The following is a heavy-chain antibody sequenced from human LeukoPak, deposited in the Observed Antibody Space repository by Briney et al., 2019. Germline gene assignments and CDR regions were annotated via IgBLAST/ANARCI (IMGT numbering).Heavy chain of an antibody. D-gene: IGHD2-15*01. V-gene: IGHV4-39*01. J-gene: IGHJ4*02. CDR2: LYYSGST. CDR1: GGSVSSSFYY. CDR3: ASAATFSVDY. Sequence: SETLSLTCTVSGGSVSSSFYYWGWIRQPPGKGLEWIGSLYYSGSTHYNPSLKSRVTMSVDTSKNQFSLNLSSVSAADTAVFFCASAATFSVDYWGQGTLVTVSS.